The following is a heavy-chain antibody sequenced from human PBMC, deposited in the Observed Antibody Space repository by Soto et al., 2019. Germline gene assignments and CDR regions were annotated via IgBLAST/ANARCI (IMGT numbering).Heavy chain of an antibody. J-gene: IGHJ4*02. D-gene: IGHD6-19*01. V-gene: IGHV3-49*03. CDR2: ITSKTYGGTT. CDR3: ARYPWQWLGFDY. CDR1: GFTFGDYA. Sequence: GGSLRLSCTTSGFTFGDYAMSWFRQAPGNGLEWIGLITSKTYGGTTEYAASVKGRFTISRDDSKNIAYLQMNSLKTEDTAVYYCARYPWQWLGFDYWGQGTLVTVSS.